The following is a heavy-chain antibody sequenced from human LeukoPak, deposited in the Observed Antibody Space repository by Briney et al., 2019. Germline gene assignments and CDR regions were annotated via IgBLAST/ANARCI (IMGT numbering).Heavy chain of an antibody. CDR3: AKAGTGTNMIFDY. Sequence: PGGSLRLSCAASGSTFSNYAMSWVRQAPAKGLEWVSALSSSGGDTFYADSVKGRFTISRDTSKNTLYLQMYSLRAEDTAVYYCAKAGTGTNMIFDYWGQGTLVTVSS. CDR1: GSTFSNYA. V-gene: IGHV3-23*01. J-gene: IGHJ4*02. D-gene: IGHD1-1*01. CDR2: LSSSGGDT.